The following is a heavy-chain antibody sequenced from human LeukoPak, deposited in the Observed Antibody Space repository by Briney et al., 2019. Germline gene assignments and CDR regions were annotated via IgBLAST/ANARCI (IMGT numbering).Heavy chain of an antibody. D-gene: IGHD3-10*01. CDR2: MNPNSGNT. Sequence: ASVKVSCKASGYTFTSYDINWVRQATGQGLEWMGWMNPNSGNTGYAQKFQGRVTMTRNTSISTAYMELSSLRSEDTAVYYCARGRRTWFGGFVLVRGIDPWGQGTLVTVSS. CDR3: ARGRRTWFGGFVLVRGIDP. V-gene: IGHV1-8*01. CDR1: GYTFTSYD. J-gene: IGHJ5*02.